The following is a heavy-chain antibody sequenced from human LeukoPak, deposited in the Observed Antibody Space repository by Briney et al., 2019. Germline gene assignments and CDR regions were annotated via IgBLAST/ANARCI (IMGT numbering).Heavy chain of an antibody. J-gene: IGHJ6*02. CDR3: AREGEDLRFLEWLPRDGMDV. V-gene: IGHV4-61*02. D-gene: IGHD3-3*01. CDR2: IYTSGST. Sequence: PSETLSLTCTVADGSISSGSYYWSWIRQPAGKGLEWIGRIYTSGSTNYNPSLKSRVTMSVDTSKNQFSLKLSSVTAADTAVYYCAREGEDLRFLEWLPRDGMDVWGQGTTVTVSS. CDR1: DGSISSGSYY.